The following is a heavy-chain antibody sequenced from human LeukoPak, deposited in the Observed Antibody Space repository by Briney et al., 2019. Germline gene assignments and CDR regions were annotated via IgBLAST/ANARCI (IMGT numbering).Heavy chain of an antibody. J-gene: IGHJ4*02. Sequence: ASVKVSCKTSGYTFTNYDINWVRQASGQGLEWMGWISAYNGNTNYAQKLQGRVTMTTDTSTSTAYMELRSLRSDDTAVYYCAREKAGFDYWGQGTLVTVSS. CDR2: ISAYNGNT. V-gene: IGHV1-18*01. CDR3: AREKAGFDY. CDR1: GYTFTNYD.